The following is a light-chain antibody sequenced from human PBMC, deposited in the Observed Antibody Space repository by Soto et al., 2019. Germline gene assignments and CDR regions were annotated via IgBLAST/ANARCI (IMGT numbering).Light chain of an antibody. Sequence: EIVLTQFPGTLSLSPGEGATLSCRASQSISSNFLAWYQQKPGQAPRLLIYGASSRATGIPDRFSGSGSGTDFTLTISRLEPEDFAVYYCHQYGSSPSTFGQGT. J-gene: IGKJ1*01. V-gene: IGKV3-20*01. CDR1: QSISSNF. CDR2: GAS. CDR3: HQYGSSPST.